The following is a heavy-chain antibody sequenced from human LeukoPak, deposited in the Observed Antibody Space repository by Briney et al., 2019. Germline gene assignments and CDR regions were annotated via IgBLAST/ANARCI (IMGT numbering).Heavy chain of an antibody. CDR3: AREADYYGSGSSYNWFDP. J-gene: IGHJ5*02. CDR1: GGSISSYF. D-gene: IGHD3-10*01. V-gene: IGHV4-59*01. CDR2: IYYSGST. Sequence: SEALSLTCTVSGGSISSYFWSWIRQPPGKGLEWIGYIYYSGSTNYNPSLKSRVTISVDTSKNQFSLKLSSVTAADTAVYYCAREADYYGSGSSYNWFDPWGQGTLVTVSS.